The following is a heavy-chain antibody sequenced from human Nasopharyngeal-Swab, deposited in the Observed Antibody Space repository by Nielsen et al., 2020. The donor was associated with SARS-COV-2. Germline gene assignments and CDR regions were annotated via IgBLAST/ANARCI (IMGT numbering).Heavy chain of an antibody. Sequence: ASVKVSCKASGYTFTSYGISWVRQAPGQGLEWMGWVSPYNDNTDYAQKLQGRVTMTTDTSTSTAYVELRSLRSDDTAVYYCARDSTGRGYCSSTRCYDLFGNYYYYGMDVWGQGTTVTVSS. D-gene: IGHD2-2*01. CDR1: GYTFTSYG. V-gene: IGHV1-18*01. CDR2: VSPYNDNT. J-gene: IGHJ6*02. CDR3: ARDSTGRGYCSSTRCYDLFGNYYYYGMDV.